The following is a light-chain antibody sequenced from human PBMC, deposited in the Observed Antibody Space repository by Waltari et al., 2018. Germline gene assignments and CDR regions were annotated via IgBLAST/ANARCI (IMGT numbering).Light chain of an antibody. CDR3: QSYDNSLSGYV. CDR1: SSNSGAGTD. J-gene: IGLJ1*01. CDR2: GNT. Sequence: QSVLTQPPSVSGAPGQRVTISCSGSSSNSGAGTDVHWYQQLPGTAPKLLIYGNTNRPSGVPDRFSGSKSGTSASLAITGLQADDEADYYCQSYDNSLSGYVFGTGTKVTVL. V-gene: IGLV1-40*01.